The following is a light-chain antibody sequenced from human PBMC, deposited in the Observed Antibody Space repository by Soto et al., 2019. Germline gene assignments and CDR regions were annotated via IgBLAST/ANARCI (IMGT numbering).Light chain of an antibody. CDR3: QQRSNWPPEVT. Sequence: EIVLTQSPDTLSLSPGERATLSCRASQSVRSSLAWYQQKHGQAPRLLIYDASNRATGIPARFSGSGSGTDFTRTISSLEPEDFAVYYCQQRSNWPPEVTFGPGTKVDIK. CDR2: DAS. J-gene: IGKJ3*01. CDR1: QSVRSS. V-gene: IGKV3-11*01.